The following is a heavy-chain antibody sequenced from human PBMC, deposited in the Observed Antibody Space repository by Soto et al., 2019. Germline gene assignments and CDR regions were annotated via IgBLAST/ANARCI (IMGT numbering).Heavy chain of an antibody. CDR1: GFTVSNNY. CDR3: ATHPGGGAY. J-gene: IGHJ4*02. CDR2: IYSGGYT. D-gene: IGHD3-10*01. Sequence: EVQLVESGGGLIQPGGSLRLSCAVSGFTVSNNYMSWVRQAPGKGLEGVSVIYSGGYTAYGDSVKGRFTISRDNSKNTIYPQIKTRRPPDPALYYCATHPGGGAYWGQGTLVTVSS. V-gene: IGHV3-53*01.